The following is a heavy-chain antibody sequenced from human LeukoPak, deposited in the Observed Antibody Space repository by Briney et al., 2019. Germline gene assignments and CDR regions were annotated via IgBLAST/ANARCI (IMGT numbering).Heavy chain of an antibody. CDR2: MYSSGKS. CDR1: GGSIHNNY. Sequence: SETLSLTCTVSGGSIHNNYWSRIRQPPGKGLEWIGSMYSSGKSDYSPSLKNRVTMSIDTSKNQFSLKLSSVTAADTAVYYCARCLVYGDYVGDTFDYWGQGTLVTVSS. D-gene: IGHD4-17*01. J-gene: IGHJ4*02. V-gene: IGHV4-59*01. CDR3: ARCLVYGDYVGDTFDY.